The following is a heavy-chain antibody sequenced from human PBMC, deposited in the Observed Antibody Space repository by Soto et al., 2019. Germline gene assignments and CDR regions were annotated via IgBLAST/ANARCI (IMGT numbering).Heavy chain of an antibody. CDR1: GFTFSSYS. CDR2: ISTSSSLI. J-gene: IGHJ4*02. V-gene: IGHV3-48*01. Sequence: GSLRLSCAASGFTFSSYSINWVRQAPGKGLEWVSYISTSSSLIYYADSVKGRFTISRDNAKNSLYLQMNSLRAEDTAVYYCARQKILDNWGQGTLVTVSS. CDR3: ARQKILDN.